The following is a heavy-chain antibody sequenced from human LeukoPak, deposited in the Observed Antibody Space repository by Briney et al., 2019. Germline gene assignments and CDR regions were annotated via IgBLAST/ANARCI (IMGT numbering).Heavy chain of an antibody. CDR3: AGTRRYCSGGSCYNWFDP. V-gene: IGHV4-61*02. CDR1: GGSISSGSYY. Sequence: PSQTLSLTCTVSGGSISSGSYYWSWIRQPAGKGLEWIGRIYASGNSNYNASLKSRVTISIDTSKNQFSLRLSSVIAADTAVYYCAGTRRYCSGGSCYNWFDPWGQGTLVTVSS. J-gene: IGHJ5*02. D-gene: IGHD2-15*01. CDR2: IYASGNS.